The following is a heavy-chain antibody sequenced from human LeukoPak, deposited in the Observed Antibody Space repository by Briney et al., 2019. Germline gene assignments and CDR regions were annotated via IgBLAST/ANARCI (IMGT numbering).Heavy chain of an antibody. J-gene: IGHJ4*02. D-gene: IGHD3-22*01. CDR1: GGTFSSYA. CDR2: IIPIFGTA. CDR3: ARVKPRRYYDSSGALPDY. V-gene: IGHV1-69*13. Sequence: ASVKVSCKASGGTFSSYAISWVRQAPGQGLKWMGGIIPIFGTANYAQKFQGRVTITADESTSTAYMELSSLRSEDTAVYYCARVKPRRYYDSSGALPDYWGQGTLVTVSS.